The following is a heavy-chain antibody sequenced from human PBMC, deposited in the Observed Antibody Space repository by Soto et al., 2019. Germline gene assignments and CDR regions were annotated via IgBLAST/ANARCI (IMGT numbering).Heavy chain of an antibody. CDR3: ARRDFWSGYYANGMDV. D-gene: IGHD3-3*01. CDR2: IDPSDSYT. CDR1: GYSFTSYW. Sequence: GESLKISCKGSGYSFTSYWISWVRQMPGKGLEWMGRIDPSDSYTNYSPSFQGHVTISADKSISTAYLQWSSLKASDTAMYYCARRDFWSGYYANGMDVWGQGTTVTVSS. J-gene: IGHJ6*02. V-gene: IGHV5-10-1*01.